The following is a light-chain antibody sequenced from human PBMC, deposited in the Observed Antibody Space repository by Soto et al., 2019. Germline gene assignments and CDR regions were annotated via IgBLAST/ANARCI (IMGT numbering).Light chain of an antibody. V-gene: IGLV2-11*01. J-gene: IGLJ2*01. CDR3: AAWDDNLNGVV. Sequence: QSALTQPRSVSGSPGQSVTISCTRTSSDVDNYNNVSWYQQHPGKAPKLLIYDVNKRPSGVPYRFSGSKSGNTASLTISGLQSEDEGDYYCAAWDDNLNGVVFGGGTKVTVL. CDR1: SSDVDNYNN. CDR2: DVN.